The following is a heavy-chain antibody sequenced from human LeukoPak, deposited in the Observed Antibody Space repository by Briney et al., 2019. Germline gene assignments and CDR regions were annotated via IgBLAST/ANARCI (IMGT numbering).Heavy chain of an antibody. CDR2: IYYSGTT. CDR1: GGSISSSHYY. Sequence: KPPETLSLTCGVSGGSISSSHYYWAGIRQPPGKGRGGIGTIYYSGTTYYNPSLESRVTISEDTSRNQFSLTLKSVPAADTAVYYCARQISDYYYYYIDVRGKGTTVTVSS. J-gene: IGHJ6*03. V-gene: IGHV4-39*01. D-gene: IGHD3-10*01. CDR3: ARQISDYYYYYIDV.